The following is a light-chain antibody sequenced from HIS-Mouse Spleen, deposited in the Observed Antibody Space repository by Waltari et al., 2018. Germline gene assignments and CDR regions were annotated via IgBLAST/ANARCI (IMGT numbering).Light chain of an antibody. V-gene: IGLV2-23*01. J-gene: IGLJ2*01. CDR2: EGS. CDR1: SSDVGSYNL. CDR3: CSYAGSSTFHVV. Sequence: QSALTQPASVSGSPGQSITISCTGTSSDVGSYNLVSWYQQHPGKAPKLMIYEGSKRPSGVSNRFSGSKSGNMASLTISGLQAEDEADYYCCSYAGSSTFHVVLGGGTKLTVL.